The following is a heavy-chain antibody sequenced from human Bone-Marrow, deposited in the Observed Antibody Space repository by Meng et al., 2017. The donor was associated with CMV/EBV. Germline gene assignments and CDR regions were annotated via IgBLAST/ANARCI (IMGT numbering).Heavy chain of an antibody. CDR3: ARVIRVVTLYYFDY. D-gene: IGHD4-23*01. CDR1: GGTFSSYA. Sequence: SVKVSCKASGGTFSSYAISWVRQAPGQGLEWMGGIIPIFGTANYAQKFQGRVTITTDESTSTAYMELRSLRSEDTAVYYCARVIRVVTLYYFDYWGQGTLVTVSS. V-gene: IGHV1-69*05. CDR2: IIPIFGTA. J-gene: IGHJ4*02.